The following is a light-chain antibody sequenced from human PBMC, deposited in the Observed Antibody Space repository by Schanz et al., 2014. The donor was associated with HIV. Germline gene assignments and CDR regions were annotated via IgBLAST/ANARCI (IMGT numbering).Light chain of an antibody. CDR2: RND. Sequence: QSVLTQPTSASGTPGQRVTISCSGSSSNIGRNYVYWYQHLPGTTPKLLIYRNDKRPSGVPDRFSGSKSGNTASLTISGLQAEDEADYYCCSYAGDYWVFGGGTKLTVL. CDR1: SSNIGRNY. V-gene: IGLV1-47*01. CDR3: CSYAGDYWV. J-gene: IGLJ3*02.